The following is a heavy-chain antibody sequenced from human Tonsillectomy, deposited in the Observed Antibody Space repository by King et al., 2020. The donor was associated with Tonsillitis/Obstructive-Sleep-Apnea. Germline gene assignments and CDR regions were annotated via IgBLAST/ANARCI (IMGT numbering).Heavy chain of an antibody. D-gene: IGHD5-18*01. CDR2: IKQDGSEK. V-gene: IGHV3-7*03. CDR3: ARTLGTTAMAFYFDY. J-gene: IGHJ4*02. CDR1: GFTFSSYW. Sequence: VQLVESGGGLVQPGGSLRLSCAASGFTFSSYWMSWVRQAPGKGLEWVANIKQDGSEKYYVDSVKGRFTISRDNAKNSLYLQMNSLRAEDTAVCYCARTLGTTAMAFYFDYWGQGTLVTVSS.